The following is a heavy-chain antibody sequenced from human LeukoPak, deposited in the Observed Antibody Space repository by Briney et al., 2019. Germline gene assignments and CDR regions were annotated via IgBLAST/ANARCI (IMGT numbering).Heavy chain of an antibody. CDR2: ISAYNGNT. D-gene: IGHD3-22*01. V-gene: IGHV1-18*01. J-gene: IGHJ3*02. Sequence: ASVKVSCKASGYTFTSYVISWVRQAPGQGLEWLGCISAYNGNTNYAQKLQGRDTMTTDKSTSTAYMELRSLKSDDTAVYYCASLKNYYDSSGYLVTDAFDIWGQGTMVTVSS. CDR3: ASLKNYYDSSGYLVTDAFDI. CDR1: GYTFTSYV.